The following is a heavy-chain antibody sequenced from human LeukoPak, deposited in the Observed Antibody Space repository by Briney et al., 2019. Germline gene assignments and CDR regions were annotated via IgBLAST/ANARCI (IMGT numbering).Heavy chain of an antibody. J-gene: IGHJ6*04. CDR2: ISSGSTYI. Sequence: GGSLRLSCAASGFTFSSYSMNWVRQAPGKGLEWVSSISSGSTYIYYADSVKGRFTISRDNAKNSLYLQMNSLRAEDTAVYYCAELGITMIGGVWGKGTTVTISS. V-gene: IGHV3-21*01. CDR1: GFTFSSYS. CDR3: AELGITMIGGV. D-gene: IGHD3-10*02.